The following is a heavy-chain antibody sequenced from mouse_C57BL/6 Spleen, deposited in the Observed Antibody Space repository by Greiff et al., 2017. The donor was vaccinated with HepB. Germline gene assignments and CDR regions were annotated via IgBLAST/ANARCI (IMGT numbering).Heavy chain of an antibody. Sequence: KLQQSGAELARPGASVKMSCKASGYTFTSYTMHWVKQRPGQGLEWIGYINPSSGYTKYNQKFKDKATLTADKSSSTAYMQLSSLTSEDSAVYYCARSTVVATGGSWFAYWGQGTLVTVSA. V-gene: IGHV1-4*01. CDR2: INPSSGYT. D-gene: IGHD1-1*01. J-gene: IGHJ3*01. CDR1: GYTFTSYT. CDR3: ARSTVVATGGSWFAY.